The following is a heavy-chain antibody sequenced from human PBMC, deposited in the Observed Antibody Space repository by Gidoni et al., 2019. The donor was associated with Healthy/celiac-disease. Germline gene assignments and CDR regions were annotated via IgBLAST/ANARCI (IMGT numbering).Heavy chain of an antibody. Sequence: EVQLLESGGGLVHPGGSLRLSCAASGFTFSSYAMSWVRQAPGKGLEWVSAISGSGGSTYYADSVKGRFTISRDNSKNTLYLQMNSLRAEDTAVYYCAKLVSKWLQSPNLFDYWGQGTLVTVSS. CDR2: ISGSGGST. D-gene: IGHD5-12*01. CDR1: GFTFSSYA. CDR3: AKLVSKWLQSPNLFDY. V-gene: IGHV3-23*01. J-gene: IGHJ4*02.